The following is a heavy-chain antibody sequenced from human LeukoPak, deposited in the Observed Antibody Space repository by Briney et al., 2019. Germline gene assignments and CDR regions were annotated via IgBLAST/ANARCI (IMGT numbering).Heavy chain of an antibody. CDR3: ATVRQSDLIAVHRFTDY. CDR1: GGTFSSYA. J-gene: IGHJ4*02. V-gene: IGHV1-69*04. Sequence: SVKVSCKASGGTFSSYAISWVRQAPGQGLEWMGRIIPIPGIANYAQKFQGRVTITADKSTSTAYMELSSLRSEDTAVYYCATVRQSDLIAVHRFTDYWGQGTLVTVSS. D-gene: IGHD6-19*01. CDR2: IIPIPGIA.